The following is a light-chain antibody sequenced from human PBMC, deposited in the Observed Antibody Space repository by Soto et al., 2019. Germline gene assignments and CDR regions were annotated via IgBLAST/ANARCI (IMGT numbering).Light chain of an antibody. CDR3: QQHNGWPLT. J-gene: IGKJ4*01. CDR2: GVS. Sequence: EIVMTQSPATVSVFPGEGATLSCRASQSLNNNLAWYQQKPGQAPRLLIYGVSTRATGVPTRFSGSGSGTEFTLAISSLQSEDFAVYYCQQHNGWPLTFVPETRVEI. V-gene: IGKV3-15*01. CDR1: QSLNNN.